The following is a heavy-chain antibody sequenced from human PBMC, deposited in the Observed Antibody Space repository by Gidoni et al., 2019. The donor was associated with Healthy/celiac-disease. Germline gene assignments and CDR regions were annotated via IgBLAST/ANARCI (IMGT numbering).Heavy chain of an antibody. Sequence: EVQLVESGGGLVQPGGSLRLSCAASGFTFSSYAMHWVRQAPGKGLEYVSAISSNGGSTYYANSVKGRFTISRDNSKNTLYLQMGSLRAEDMAVYYCARDGDGYDYWGQGTLVTVSS. CDR2: ISSNGGST. V-gene: IGHV3-64*01. J-gene: IGHJ4*02. CDR1: GFTFSSYA. CDR3: ARDGDGYDY. D-gene: IGHD1-1*01.